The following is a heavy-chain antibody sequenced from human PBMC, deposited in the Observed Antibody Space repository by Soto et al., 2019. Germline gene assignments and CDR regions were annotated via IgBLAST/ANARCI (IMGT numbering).Heavy chain of an antibody. J-gene: IGHJ4*02. CDR1: GYTFTSYG. V-gene: IGHV1-18*01. CDR2: IGAYNGKT. Sequence: GASVKVSCKASGYTFTSYGSSGVRQAPGRGLEWMGWIGAYNGKTNYAQKLQGRVTMTTDTSTSTAYMELRSLRSDDTAVYYCARGITMVRGATDTGYNFDYFGQGTLVTVSS. D-gene: IGHD3-10*01. CDR3: ARGITMVRGATDTGYNFDY.